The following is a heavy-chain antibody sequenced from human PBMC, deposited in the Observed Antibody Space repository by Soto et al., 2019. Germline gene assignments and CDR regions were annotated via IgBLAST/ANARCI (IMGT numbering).Heavy chain of an antibody. CDR3: APHSYSSGWYAYYFDY. CDR1: GGTFSSYA. D-gene: IGHD6-19*01. CDR2: IIPIFGTA. J-gene: IGHJ4*02. V-gene: IGHV1-69*13. Sequence: ASVKVSCKASGGTFSSYAISWVRQAPGQGLEWMGGIIPIFGTANYAQKFQGRITITADESTSTAYMELSSLRSEDTAVYYCAPHSYSSGWYAYYFDYWGQGTLVTVSS.